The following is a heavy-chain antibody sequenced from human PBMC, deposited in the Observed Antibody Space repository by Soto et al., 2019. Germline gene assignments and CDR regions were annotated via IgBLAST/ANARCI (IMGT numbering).Heavy chain of an antibody. CDR2: IYYSGST. CDR1: GGSISSGDYY. Sequence: SETLSLTCTVSGGSISSGDYYWSWIRQPPGKGLGWIGYIYYSGSTYYNPSLKSRVTISVDTSKNQFSLKLSSVTAADTAVYYCARVGLYDFWSGYYDWFDPWGQGTLVTVSS. V-gene: IGHV4-30-4*01. CDR3: ARVGLYDFWSGYYDWFDP. D-gene: IGHD3-3*01. J-gene: IGHJ5*02.